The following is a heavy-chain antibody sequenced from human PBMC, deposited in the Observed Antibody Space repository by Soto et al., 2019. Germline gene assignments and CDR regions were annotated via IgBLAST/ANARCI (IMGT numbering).Heavy chain of an antibody. CDR1: GYTFTSYD. J-gene: IGHJ4*02. CDR2: MNPNSGNT. Sequence: ASVKVSCKASGYTFTSYDINWVRQATGQGLEWMGWMNPNSGNTGYAQKFQGRVTMTRNTSIITAYMELSSLRSEDTAVYYCARVLKGGIWGSYRPGGVGYWGQGTLVTVSS. CDR3: ARVLKGGIWGSYRPGGVGY. D-gene: IGHD3-16*02. V-gene: IGHV1-8*01.